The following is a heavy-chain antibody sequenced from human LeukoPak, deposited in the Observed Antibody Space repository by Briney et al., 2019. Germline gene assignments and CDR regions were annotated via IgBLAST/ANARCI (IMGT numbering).Heavy chain of an antibody. D-gene: IGHD3-22*01. Sequence: SETLSLTCTVSGDSISTSGYYWGWIRQPPGKGLEWIGRIYYSGSTYYHPSLKSRVTVSADTSKNQFSLRLSSLTAADTDVYYGARRRDDSGGYYKRQGLDSWGQGTLVTVSS. J-gene: IGHJ4*02. V-gene: IGHV4-39*01. CDR1: GDSISTSGYY. CDR3: ARRRDDSGGYYKRQGLDS. CDR2: IYYSGST.